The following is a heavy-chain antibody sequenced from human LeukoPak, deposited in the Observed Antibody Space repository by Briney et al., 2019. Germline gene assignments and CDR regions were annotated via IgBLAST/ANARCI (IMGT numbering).Heavy chain of an antibody. Sequence: SETLSLTCTVSGGSISSYYWSWIRQPPGKGLEWIGYIYYSGSTNYNPSLKSRVTISVDTYKNQFSLKLSSVTAADTAVYYCAERGGDRSYYYYYYMDVWGKGTTVTVSS. CDR2: IYYSGST. D-gene: IGHD4-17*01. CDR1: GGSISSYY. J-gene: IGHJ6*03. V-gene: IGHV4-59*01. CDR3: AERGGDRSYYYYYYMDV.